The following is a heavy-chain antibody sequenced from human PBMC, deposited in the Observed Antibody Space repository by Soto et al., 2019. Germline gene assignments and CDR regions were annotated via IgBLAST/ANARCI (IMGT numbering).Heavy chain of an antibody. Sequence: EVQLVESGGGLVQPGGSLRLSCAASGFTVSSNYMTWVRQAPGKGLEYVSAISSNGGSTYYANSVKGRFTISRDNSKKTPYLQRGSLRAEVRAVYHCARGFGCLAYWGQGTLVTVSS. D-gene: IGHD2-15*01. CDR3: ARGFGCLAY. J-gene: IGHJ4*02. V-gene: IGHV3-64*01. CDR1: GFTVSSNY. CDR2: ISSNGGST.